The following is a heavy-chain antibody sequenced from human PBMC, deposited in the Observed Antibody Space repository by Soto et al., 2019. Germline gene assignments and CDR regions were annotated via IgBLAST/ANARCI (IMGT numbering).Heavy chain of an antibody. CDR2: IYSGGST. D-gene: IGHD4-17*01. CDR1: GFTVSSNY. Sequence: GGSLRLSCAASGFTVSSNYMSWVRQAPGKGLEWVSVIYSGGSTYYADSVKGRFTISRDNSKNTLSLQMNSLRAEDTAVYYCARGKSYGDYLPGYFDFWGQGTLVTVSS. CDR3: ARGKSYGDYLPGYFDF. J-gene: IGHJ4*02. V-gene: IGHV3-66*01.